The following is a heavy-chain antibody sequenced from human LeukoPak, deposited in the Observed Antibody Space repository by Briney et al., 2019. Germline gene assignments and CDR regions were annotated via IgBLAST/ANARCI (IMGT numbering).Heavy chain of an antibody. V-gene: IGHV1-18*01. CDR2: ISAYNGNT. D-gene: IGHD3-10*01. J-gene: IGHJ4*02. Sequence: ASVKVSCKASGYTFTSYGISWVRQAPGQGLEWMGWISAYNGNTNYAQKLQGRVTMTTDTSTSTAYMELRSLRSGDTAVYYCARAGVDITMVRGVIPLDYWGQGTLVTVSS. CDR1: GYTFTSYG. CDR3: ARAGVDITMVRGVIPLDY.